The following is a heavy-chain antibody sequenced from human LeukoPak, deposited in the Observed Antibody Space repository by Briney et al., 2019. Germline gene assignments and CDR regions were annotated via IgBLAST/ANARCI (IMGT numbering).Heavy chain of an antibody. CDR3: AREGWLQPQYYFDY. D-gene: IGHD5-24*01. CDR2: ISSGGSTI. V-gene: IGHV3-11*01. CDR1: GFIFRDYY. Sequence: GGSLRLSCAASGFIFRDYYMSWIRQAPGKGLEWISYISSGGSTIYYTDSVKGRFTISRDDAKNSLYLHMNNLRAEDTAVYYCAREGWLQPQYYFDYWGQGTLVTISS. J-gene: IGHJ4*02.